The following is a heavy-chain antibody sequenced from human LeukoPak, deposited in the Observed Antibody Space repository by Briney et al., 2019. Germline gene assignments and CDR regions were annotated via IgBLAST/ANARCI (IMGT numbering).Heavy chain of an antibody. D-gene: IGHD3-22*01. J-gene: IGHJ4*02. CDR3: ARAACYYDSRCTRRLEY. V-gene: IGHV3-33*08. CDR2: IWYDGSNK. Sequence: EGSLRLSCAASGFTFSFNSMHWVRQAPGKGLEWVAVIWYDGSNKYYADSVKGRFTISRDNSKNTLYLQMNSLRAEDTAVYYCARAACYYDSRCTRRLEYWGQGTLVTVSS. CDR1: GFTFSFNS.